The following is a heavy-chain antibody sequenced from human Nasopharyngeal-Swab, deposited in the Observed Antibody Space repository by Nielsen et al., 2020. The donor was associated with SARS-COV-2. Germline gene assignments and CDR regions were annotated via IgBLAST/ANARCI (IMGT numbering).Heavy chain of an antibody. V-gene: IGHV1-46*01. J-gene: IGHJ4*02. Sequence: WVRQAPGQGLEWLGIINPSGGSTSYAQKFQGRVTMTRDTSTNTVYMELSSLRSEDTAVYYCARVFRWGAFDYWGQGTLVTVSS. D-gene: IGHD3-16*01. CDR3: ARVFRWGAFDY. CDR2: INPSGGST.